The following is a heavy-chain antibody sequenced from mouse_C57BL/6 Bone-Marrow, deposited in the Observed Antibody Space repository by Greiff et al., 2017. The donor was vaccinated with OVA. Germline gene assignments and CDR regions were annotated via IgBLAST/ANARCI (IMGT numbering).Heavy chain of an antibody. CDR1: GYTFTSYW. CDR3: AKELGAQATPAWFAY. CDR2: IDPKSGGT. V-gene: IGHV1-72*01. D-gene: IGHD3-2*02. Sequence: QVHVKQSGAELVKPGASVKLSCKASGYTFTSYWMHWVKQRPGRGLEWIGRIDPKSGGTKYNEKFKSKATLTVDKPSSTAYMQLSRLTSEDSAVYYWAKELGAQATPAWFAYWGQGTLVTVSA. J-gene: IGHJ3*01.